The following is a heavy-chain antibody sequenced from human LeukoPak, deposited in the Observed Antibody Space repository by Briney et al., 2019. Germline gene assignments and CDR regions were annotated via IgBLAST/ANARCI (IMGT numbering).Heavy chain of an antibody. J-gene: IGHJ4*02. D-gene: IGHD1-1*01. CDR1: GFPFSSYS. Sequence: PGGSLRLSCAASGFPFSSYSMNWVRQAPGKGLEWVSSISSSSTYIYYADSVKGRFTISRDNAKNSLYLQMNSLRAEDTAFYYCAREAYNAFDYRARGTLVTVSS. V-gene: IGHV3-21*01. CDR2: ISSSSTYI. CDR3: AREAYNAFDY.